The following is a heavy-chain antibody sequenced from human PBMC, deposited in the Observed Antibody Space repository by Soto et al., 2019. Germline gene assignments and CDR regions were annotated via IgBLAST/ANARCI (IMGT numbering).Heavy chain of an antibody. CDR1: GYTFSSYG. Sequence: QAQLVQSGAEVKKPGASVKVSCEASGYTFSSYGISWVRQAPGQGLEWLGWISPYNDDTNYAQKLQGRLTMTTDTSTRTAYMDLRSLRSDDTAVYYCARGGYYDSSGSRNYHYYGMDVWGQGTTVTVSS. J-gene: IGHJ6*02. V-gene: IGHV1-18*01. CDR2: ISPYNDDT. CDR3: ARGGYYDSSGSRNYHYYGMDV. D-gene: IGHD3-22*01.